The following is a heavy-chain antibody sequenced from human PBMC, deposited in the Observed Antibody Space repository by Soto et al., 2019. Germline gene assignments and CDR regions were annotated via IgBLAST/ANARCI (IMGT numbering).Heavy chain of an antibody. Sequence: EVQLVESGGGLIQPGGSLRLSCAASGFTVSSNYMSWVRQAPGKGLEWVSVIYSVGSTYYADSVKGRFTISRDNSKNSLYCKMNSLIADDTSVYYYARDRVESGYPEYFQHCGQGTQVTVSS. D-gene: IGHD3-22*01. CDR1: GFTVSSNY. CDR2: IYSVGST. V-gene: IGHV3-53*01. CDR3: ARDRVESGYPEYFQH. J-gene: IGHJ1*01.